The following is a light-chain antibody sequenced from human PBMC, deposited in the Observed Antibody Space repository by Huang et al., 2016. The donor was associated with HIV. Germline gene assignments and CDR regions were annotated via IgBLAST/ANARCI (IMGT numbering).Light chain of an antibody. Sequence: EIVMTQSPATLSVSPGERATLACRASQSVNINLAWYQQKPGLAPRLLIYGASARAPGIPARFSGSGSGTEFTLTISSLQSEDFAVYYCQQYNNWPPATFGQGTKLESK. CDR3: QQYNNWPPAT. V-gene: IGKV3D-15*01. CDR2: GAS. J-gene: IGKJ2*01. CDR1: QSVNIN.